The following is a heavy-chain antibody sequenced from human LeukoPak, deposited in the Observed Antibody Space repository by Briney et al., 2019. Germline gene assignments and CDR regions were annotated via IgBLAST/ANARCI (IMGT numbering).Heavy chain of an antibody. Sequence: GGSLRLSCVVSRFTFSSYNMDWVRQAPGKGLEWISYVNSGSSTIYYADSVKGRFTISRDNAKNSLYLQMNSLRDEDTAVYYCARDSGLDAYIDYWGQGILVTVSS. D-gene: IGHD3/OR15-3a*01. CDR1: RFTFSSYN. V-gene: IGHV3-48*02. CDR3: ARDSGLDAYIDY. CDR2: VNSGSSTI. J-gene: IGHJ4*02.